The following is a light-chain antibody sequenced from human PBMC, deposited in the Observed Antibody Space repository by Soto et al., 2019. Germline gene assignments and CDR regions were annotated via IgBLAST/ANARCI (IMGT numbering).Light chain of an antibody. CDR3: TSPTPGSLYV. Sequence: QSVLTQPVSVSGSPGQSITISCTGTSSDVGNYNYVSWYQQYPGRVPKLLIYMVSNRPSGVSNRFSGSKSGNTASLTISGLQAEDEADYFCTSPTPGSLYVFGTGTKLTVL. CDR1: SSDVGNYNY. V-gene: IGLV2-14*01. CDR2: MVS. J-gene: IGLJ1*01.